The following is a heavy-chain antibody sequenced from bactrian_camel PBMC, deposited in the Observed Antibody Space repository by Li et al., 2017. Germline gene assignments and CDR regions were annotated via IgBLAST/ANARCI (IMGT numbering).Heavy chain of an antibody. V-gene: IGHV3S1*01. D-gene: IGHD6*01. Sequence: QVQLVESGGGSVQAGGSLTLSCAASRDTDATYCMVWFRQVLQNEREAVAAVHSSGHTTFLPDSVKDRFTISQDNVKNSLDLQMDSLKPDDTAMYYCAAAGGGYEGSWCDVFYEYEYYGQGTQVTV. CDR2: VHSSGHTT. J-gene: IGHJ4*01. CDR3: AAAGGGYEGSWCDVFYEYEY. CDR1: RDTDATYC.